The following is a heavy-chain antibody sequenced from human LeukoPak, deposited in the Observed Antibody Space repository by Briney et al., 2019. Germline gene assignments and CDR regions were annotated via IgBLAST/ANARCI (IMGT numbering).Heavy chain of an antibody. J-gene: IGHJ4*02. Sequence: GASVKVSCRASGYTFTGYYMHWVRQAPGQGLEWMGWINPNTGGTSYAQKLQGRVTMTRDTSISTAYMELSRLRSDDTAVYYCARTLIAAPVDYWGQGALVTVSS. CDR1: GYTFTGYY. CDR2: INPNTGGT. D-gene: IGHD6-6*01. CDR3: ARTLIAAPVDY. V-gene: IGHV1-2*02.